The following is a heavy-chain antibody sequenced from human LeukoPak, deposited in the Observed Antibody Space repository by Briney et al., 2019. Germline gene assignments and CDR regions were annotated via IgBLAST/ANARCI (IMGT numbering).Heavy chain of an antibody. Sequence: SETLSLTCTVSGGSISSYYWSWIRRPPGKGLEWIGYIYYSGSTNYNPSLKSRVTISVDTSKNQSSLKLSSVTAADTAVYYCARVWEDYDILTGLKYYFDYWGQGTLVTVSS. J-gene: IGHJ4*02. D-gene: IGHD3-9*01. CDR2: IYYSGST. V-gene: IGHV4-59*01. CDR1: GGSISSYY. CDR3: ARVWEDYDILTGLKYYFDY.